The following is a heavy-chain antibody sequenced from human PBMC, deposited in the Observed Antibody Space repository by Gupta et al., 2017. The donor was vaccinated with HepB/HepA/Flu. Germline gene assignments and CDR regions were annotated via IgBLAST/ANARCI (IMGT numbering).Heavy chain of an antibody. Sequence: QVQLQESGPGLVKPSETLSLTCTVSGGFVASYYWSWIRQPPGKGLEWIGYVYYKGDTNYNPSLKSRVTISPDMSKNQVSLKLTSVTAADTAVYYCARHKGFGDALQSYYYYGLDVWGQGTTVTVSS. CDR3: ARHKGFGDALQSYYYYGLDV. CDR2: VYYKGDT. V-gene: IGHV4-59*08. CDR1: GGFVASYY. J-gene: IGHJ6*02. D-gene: IGHD3-10*01.